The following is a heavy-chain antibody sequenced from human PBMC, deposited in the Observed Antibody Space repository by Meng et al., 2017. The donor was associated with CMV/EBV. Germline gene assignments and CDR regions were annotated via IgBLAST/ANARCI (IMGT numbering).Heavy chain of an antibody. CDR1: GHTFTSYD. Sequence: ASVKVSCKASGHTFTSYDINWVRQATGQGLEWMGWMNPNSGNTGYAQKFQGGVTMTRNTSISTAYMELSSLRSEDTAVYYCARGQGEYYYYGMDVWGQGTTVTVSS. J-gene: IGHJ6*02. D-gene: IGHD3-16*01. CDR2: MNPNSGNT. CDR3: ARGQGEYYYYGMDV. V-gene: IGHV1-8*01.